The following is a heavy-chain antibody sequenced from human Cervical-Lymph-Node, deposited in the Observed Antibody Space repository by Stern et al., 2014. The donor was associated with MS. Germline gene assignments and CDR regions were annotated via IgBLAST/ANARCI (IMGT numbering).Heavy chain of an antibody. D-gene: IGHD3-16*01. V-gene: IGHV3-21*01. J-gene: IGHJ3*02. CDR1: GFTFSTYS. CDR3: ARDALNVRGTFDI. CDR2: ITSGSTYI. Sequence: EVQLVESGGGLVKPGGSLRLSCAASGFTFSTYSMNWVRQAPGKGLEWVSSITSGSTYIYYADSVKGRFTISRDTAKSSLYLQMNSLRAEDTALYYCARDALNVRGTFDIWGQGTIVSVSS.